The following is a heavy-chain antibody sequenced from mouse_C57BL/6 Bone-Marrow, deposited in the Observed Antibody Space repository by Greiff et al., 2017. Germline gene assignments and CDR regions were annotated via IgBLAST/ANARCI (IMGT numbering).Heavy chain of an antibody. Sequence: EVKLMESGGGLVKPGGSLKLSCAASGFTFSSYAMSWVRQTPEKRLEWVATISDGGSYTYYPDNVKGRFTISRDNAKNNLYLPMSHLTTEDTAMYYCARGSRTMITTYFDYWGQGTTLTVSS. CDR3: ARGSRTMITTYFDY. CDR1: GFTFSSYA. V-gene: IGHV5-4*03. CDR2: ISDGGSYT. D-gene: IGHD2-4*01. J-gene: IGHJ2*01.